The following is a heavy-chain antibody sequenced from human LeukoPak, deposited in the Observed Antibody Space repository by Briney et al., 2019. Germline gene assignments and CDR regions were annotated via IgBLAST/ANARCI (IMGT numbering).Heavy chain of an antibody. Sequence: PSETLSLTCAVYGGSFSGYYWSWIRQPPGKGLEWIGEINHSGSTNYNPSLKSRVTISVDTSKNQFSLKLSSVTAADTAVYYCAREAGGYSYGDDAFDIWGQGTMVTVSS. J-gene: IGHJ3*02. D-gene: IGHD5-18*01. CDR1: GGSFSGYY. CDR2: INHSGST. CDR3: AREAGGYSYGDDAFDI. V-gene: IGHV4-34*01.